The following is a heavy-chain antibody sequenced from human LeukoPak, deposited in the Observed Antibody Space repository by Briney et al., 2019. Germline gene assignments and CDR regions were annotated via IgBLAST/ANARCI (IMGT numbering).Heavy chain of an antibody. D-gene: IGHD6-19*01. J-gene: IGHJ4*02. V-gene: IGHV3-23*01. CDR2: ISGSGGST. Sequence: GGSLRLSCAASGFTFSSYAMSWVRQVPGKGLEWVSAISGSGGSTYYADSVKGRFTISRDNSKNTPYLQMNSLRAEDTAVYYCAKDQAVAGTSGFDYWGQGTLVTVSS. CDR1: GFTFSSYA. CDR3: AKDQAVAGTSGFDY.